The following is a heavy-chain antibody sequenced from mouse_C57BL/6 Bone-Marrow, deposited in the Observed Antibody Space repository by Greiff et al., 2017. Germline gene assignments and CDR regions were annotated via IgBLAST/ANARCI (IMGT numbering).Heavy chain of an antibody. CDR1: GFTFSDAW. D-gene: IGHD1-1*01. V-gene: IGHV6-6*01. J-gene: IGHJ1*03. CDR2: IRNKANNHAT. CDR3: TRHLIYYYGSSYSYWYFDV. Sequence: EVKLLESGGGLVQPGGSMKLSCAASGFTFSDAWMDWVRQSPEKGLEWVAEIRNKANNHATYYAESVKGRFTISRDDSKSSVYLQMNSLRAEDTGIYYCTRHLIYYYGSSYSYWYFDVWGTGTTVTVSS.